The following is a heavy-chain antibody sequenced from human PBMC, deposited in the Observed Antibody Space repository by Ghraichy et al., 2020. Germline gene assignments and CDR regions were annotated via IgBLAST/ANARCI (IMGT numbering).Heavy chain of an antibody. D-gene: IGHD2-21*01. Sequence: SVKVSCKASGGTFSSYAISWVRQAPGQGLEWMGGIIPIFGTANYAQKFQGRVTITADESTSTAYMELSSLRSEDTAVYYCAVGVGPAWMGQTFYYFDYWGQGTLVTVSS. J-gene: IGHJ4*02. V-gene: IGHV1-69*13. CDR3: AVGVGPAWMGQTFYYFDY. CDR1: GGTFSSYA. CDR2: IIPIFGTA.